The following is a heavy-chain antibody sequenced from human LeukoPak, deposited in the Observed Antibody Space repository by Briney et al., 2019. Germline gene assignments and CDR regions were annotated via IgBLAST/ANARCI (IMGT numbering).Heavy chain of an antibody. D-gene: IGHD6-6*01. CDR1: GGSISGYY. Sequence: SETLSLTCTVSGGSISGYYWSWIRQPPGKGLEWIAHIYYTGSTSYNPSLKSRVTISVDTSKNQFSLKLSYVNAADTAVYYCARYISSGLDYWGQGTLVSVSS. V-gene: IGHV4-59*08. J-gene: IGHJ4*02. CDR3: ARYISSGLDY. CDR2: IYYTGST.